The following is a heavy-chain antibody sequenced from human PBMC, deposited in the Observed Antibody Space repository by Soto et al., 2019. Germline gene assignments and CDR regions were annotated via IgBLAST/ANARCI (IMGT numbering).Heavy chain of an antibody. D-gene: IGHD3-10*01. Sequence: SLRLSCAASGFIFSSYAMHWVRQAPGKGLEWVAVISHGGNEKYYADSVEGRFTISRDNSKNMVYLQMNGLRPEDTAVYYCAKVSSDRGYYYFAMDVWGQGTTVTVSS. V-gene: IGHV3-30*18. J-gene: IGHJ6*02. CDR1: GFIFSSYA. CDR2: ISHGGNEK. CDR3: AKVSSDRGYYYFAMDV.